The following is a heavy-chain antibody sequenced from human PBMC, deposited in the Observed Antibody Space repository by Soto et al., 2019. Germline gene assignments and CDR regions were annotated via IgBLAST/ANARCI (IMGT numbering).Heavy chain of an antibody. V-gene: IGHV1-46*03. CDR1: GYTFSSYY. CDR3: AREGLFGYYDSSGYMDY. D-gene: IGHD3-22*01. J-gene: IGHJ4*02. Sequence: GASVKVSCKASGYTFSSYYMYWVRQAPGQGLEWMGLINPRSTSTSYAQKFQGRITMTRDTSTSTVYMELSSLRSEDTAVYYCAREGLFGYYDSSGYMDYWGQGALVTVSS. CDR2: INPRSTST.